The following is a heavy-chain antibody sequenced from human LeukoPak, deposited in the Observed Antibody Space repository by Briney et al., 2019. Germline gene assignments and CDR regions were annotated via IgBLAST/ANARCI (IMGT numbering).Heavy chain of an antibody. CDR2: IHYSGTPT. J-gene: IGHJ4*02. D-gene: IGHD3-16*01. CDR1: GASITSGRYY. Sequence: SETLSLTCSVYGASITSGRYYWGWMRQAPGKGLEWIGTIHYSGTPTFYNPSLESRVSLFSDTSRNDFSLRLRSVTAADTAVYYCAAGGDDAKAGYWGQGALITVSS. CDR3: AAGGDDAKAGY. V-gene: IGHV4-39*02.